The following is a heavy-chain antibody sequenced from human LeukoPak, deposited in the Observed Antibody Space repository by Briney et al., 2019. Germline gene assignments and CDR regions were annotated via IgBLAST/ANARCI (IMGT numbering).Heavy chain of an antibody. Sequence: PSETLSLTCTVAGGSISSYYWSWIRQPPGKGLEWIGYIYYSGSTNYNPSLKSRVTISVDTSKNQCSLKLSSVTAADTAVYYCARAYYDFWSGYNWFDPWGQGTLVTVSS. CDR1: GGSISSYY. J-gene: IGHJ5*02. CDR2: IYYSGST. D-gene: IGHD3-3*01. CDR3: ARAYYDFWSGYNWFDP. V-gene: IGHV4-59*01.